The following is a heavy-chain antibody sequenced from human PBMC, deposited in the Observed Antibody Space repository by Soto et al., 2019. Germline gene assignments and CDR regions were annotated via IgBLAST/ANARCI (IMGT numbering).Heavy chain of an antibody. V-gene: IGHV4-30-4*01. D-gene: IGHD5-18*01. CDR1: GGSINNGDYF. J-gene: IGHJ4*02. Sequence: SETLSLTCTVSGGSINNGDYFWSWIRQPPGKGLEWIGYIYYSGSTSSNPSLRSCITISIDTSKNQFSLNLSSVTAADTAVYYCARVGYSYGYDYWGQGTLVTVSS. CDR2: IYYSGST. CDR3: ARVGYSYGYDY.